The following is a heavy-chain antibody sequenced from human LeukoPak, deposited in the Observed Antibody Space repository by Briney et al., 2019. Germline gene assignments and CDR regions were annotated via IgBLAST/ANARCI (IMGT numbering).Heavy chain of an antibody. J-gene: IGHJ4*02. CDR1: GYTFTGDY. V-gene: IGHV1-2*02. D-gene: IGHD3-22*01. CDR3: ARGPPTIVVVITTGDFDS. CDR2: INPNSGGT. Sequence: ASVKVSCKASGYTFTGDYIHSVRQAPGQGLEWMGWINPNSGGTNYAQKFQGRVTMTRDTSISTAYMELRRLRSDDRAVYYCARGPPTIVVVITTGDFDSWGQGTLVTVSS.